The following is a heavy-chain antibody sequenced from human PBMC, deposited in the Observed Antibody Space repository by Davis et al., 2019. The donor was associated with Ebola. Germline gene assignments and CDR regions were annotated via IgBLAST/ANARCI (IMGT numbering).Heavy chain of an antibody. J-gene: IGHJ6*02. CDR2: INPNSGGT. D-gene: IGHD2-2*01. V-gene: IGHV1-2*02. CDR3: ARRPLVVPVYYYYYGMDV. Sequence: ASVKVSCKASGYTFTGYYMHWVRQAPGQGLEWMGWINPNSGGTNYAQKFQGRVTMTRDTSISTAYMGLSRLRSDDTAVYYCARRPLVVPVYYYYYGMDVWGQGTTVTVSS. CDR1: GYTFTGYY.